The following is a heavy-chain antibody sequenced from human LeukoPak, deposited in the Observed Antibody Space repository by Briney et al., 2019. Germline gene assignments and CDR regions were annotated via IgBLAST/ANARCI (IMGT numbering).Heavy chain of an antibody. CDR3: ARVMKELGIPYYYGMDV. J-gene: IGHJ6*02. D-gene: IGHD7-27*01. CDR1: GFTFSSLG. V-gene: IGHV3-33*01. CDR2: IWYDGSNK. Sequence: GGSLRLSCAASGFTFSSLGKHWVRQAPGKGREWGAVIWYDGSNKNYADSVKGRFTIARDNSKNTLYLQMNSLRAENTAVYYCARVMKELGIPYYYGMDVWGQGTTVTVSS.